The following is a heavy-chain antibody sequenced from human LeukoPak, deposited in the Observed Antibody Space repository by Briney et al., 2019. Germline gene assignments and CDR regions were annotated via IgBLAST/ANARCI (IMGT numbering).Heavy chain of an antibody. CDR2: IWYDGSNK. D-gene: IGHD3-3*01. Sequence: GGSLRLSCAASGFTFSSYGMHWLRQAPGKGLERVAVIWYDGSNKYYADSVKGRFTISRDNSKNTLYLQMNSLRAEDTAVYYCAREYLTIPYGMDVWGQGTTVTVSS. J-gene: IGHJ6*02. V-gene: IGHV3-33*01. CDR3: AREYLTIPYGMDV. CDR1: GFTFSSYG.